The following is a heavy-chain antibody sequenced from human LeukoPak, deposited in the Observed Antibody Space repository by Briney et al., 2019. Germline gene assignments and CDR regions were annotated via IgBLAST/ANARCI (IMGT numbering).Heavy chain of an antibody. CDR2: INPNGGST. Sequence: ASVKVSCKASGYTFTRYYMHWVRQAPGQGLEWMGMINPNGGSTSCAQNFQGRVTLTSDTSTSIVYMEVSSLRSEDTAVYYCARDRGYYDSSAPSYYFDYWGQEPWSPSPQ. CDR1: GYTFTRYY. CDR3: ARDRGYYDSSAPSYYFDY. D-gene: IGHD3-22*01. V-gene: IGHV1-46*01. J-gene: IGHJ4*01.